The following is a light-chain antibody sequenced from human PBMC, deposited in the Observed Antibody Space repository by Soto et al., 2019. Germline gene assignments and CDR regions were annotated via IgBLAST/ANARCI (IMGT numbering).Light chain of an antibody. Sequence: DIQMTQSPSTLSASVVDIVTITFLSIHSISSYLTLYQPTPGKAPKLLIYKASNLQSGVPSRFSGSGSGTEFTLTISSLQPDDFAAYYCQQYNSFPWKCGQGTKGDI. J-gene: IGKJ1*01. CDR2: KAS. CDR1: HSISSY. CDR3: QQYNSFPWK. V-gene: IGKV1-5*03.